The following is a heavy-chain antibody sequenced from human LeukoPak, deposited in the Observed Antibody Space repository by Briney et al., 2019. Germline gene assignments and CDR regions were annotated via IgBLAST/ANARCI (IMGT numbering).Heavy chain of an antibody. Sequence: SETLSLTCTVSGGSISSSSYYWGWIRQPPGKGLEWIGSIYYSGSTYYNPSLKSRVTISVDTSKNRFSLKLSSVTAADTAVYYCARVEGAYCNGGSCYSYGEYFHHWGLGTLVTVSS. CDR1: GGSISSSSYY. V-gene: IGHV4-39*07. D-gene: IGHD2-15*01. J-gene: IGHJ1*01. CDR2: IYYSGST. CDR3: ARVEGAYCNGGSCYSYGEYFHH.